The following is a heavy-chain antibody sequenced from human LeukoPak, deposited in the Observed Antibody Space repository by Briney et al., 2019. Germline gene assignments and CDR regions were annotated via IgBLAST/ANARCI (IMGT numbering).Heavy chain of an antibody. CDR1: GGSIRDGVYF. Sequence: PSQTLSLTSKISGGSIRDGVYFCYWFRHPPGKGLGGMGYISYTGSTHYNPSLESRVTISVDPQDTSKKQFFLRLTSLTAADTAVYYCARQYLPDSSGLTPWGQGTLVTVSS. CDR3: ARQYLPDSSGLTP. J-gene: IGHJ5*02. V-gene: IGHV4-31*03. D-gene: IGHD3-22*01. CDR2: ISYTGST.